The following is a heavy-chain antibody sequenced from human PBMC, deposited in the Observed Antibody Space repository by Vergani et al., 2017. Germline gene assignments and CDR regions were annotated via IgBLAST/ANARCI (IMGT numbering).Heavy chain of an antibody. D-gene: IGHD3-10*02. J-gene: IGHJ4*02. Sequence: QVQLVESGGGVFQPGGSLRLSCAASGFTFSSYGMHWVRQAPGKGLEWVAFIRYDGSNKYYADSVKGRFTISRDNSKNTLYLQMNSLRAEDTAVYYCAKXASRASGCSGPDGYWGQGTLVTVSS. V-gene: IGHV3-30*02. CDR2: IRYDGSNK. CDR1: GFTFSSYG. CDR3: AKXASRASGCSGPDGY.